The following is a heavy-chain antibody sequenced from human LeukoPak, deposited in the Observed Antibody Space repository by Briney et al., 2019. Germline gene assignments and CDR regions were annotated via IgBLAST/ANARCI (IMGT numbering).Heavy chain of an antibody. V-gene: IGHV4-61*02. CDR1: GGFISSGSYY. CDR3: ARVPNRSYAFDI. Sequence: SETLSLTCTVSGGFISSGSYYWSWIRQPAGKGLEWIGRIYTSGSTNYNPSLKSRVTISVDTSKNQFSLKLRSVTAADTAVYYCARVPNRSYAFDIWGQGTMVTVSS. D-gene: IGHD2-2*01. CDR2: IYTSGST. J-gene: IGHJ3*02.